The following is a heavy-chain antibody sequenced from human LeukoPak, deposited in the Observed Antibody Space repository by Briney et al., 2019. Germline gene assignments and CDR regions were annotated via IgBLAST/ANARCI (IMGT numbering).Heavy chain of an antibody. J-gene: IGHJ4*02. CDR2: IYSGGNT. CDR3: AKRSDYGGNWNYLDY. D-gene: IGHD4-23*01. CDR1: GFTVSINY. V-gene: IGHV3-53*01. Sequence: GGSLRLSCAASGFTVSINYMSWVRQAPGKGLEWVSVIYSGGNTYYADSVKGRFTISRDNYKNTLFLQLNSLRAEDAAVYYCAKRSDYGGNWNYLDYWGQGTPVTVSS.